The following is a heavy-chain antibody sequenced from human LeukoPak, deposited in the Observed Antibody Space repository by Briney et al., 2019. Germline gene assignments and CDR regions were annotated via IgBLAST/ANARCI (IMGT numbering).Heavy chain of an antibody. CDR3: ASQRRGYYGSGSYSDY. J-gene: IGHJ4*02. CDR1: GGSISSGDYY. CDR2: IYYSGST. Sequence: SETLSLTCTVSGGSISSGDYYWSWIRQPPGKGLEWIGYIYYSGSTYYNPSLKSRVTISVDTPKNQFSLKLSSVTAADTAVYYCASQRRGYYGSGSYSDYWGQGTLVTVSS. V-gene: IGHV4-30-4*01. D-gene: IGHD3-10*01.